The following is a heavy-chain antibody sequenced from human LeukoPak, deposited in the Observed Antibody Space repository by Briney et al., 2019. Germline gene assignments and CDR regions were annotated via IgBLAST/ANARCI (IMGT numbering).Heavy chain of an antibody. Sequence: ASVKVSCKASGYSFTTFAMNWVRQAPGQGLEWMGGIIPMFDTADFAQKFQGRVTITADTSTSTAYMQLSSLRSEDTAVYYCARARSGPYGSGSLDAFDIWGQGTMVTVSS. CDR1: GYSFTTFA. J-gene: IGHJ3*02. CDR2: IIPMFDTA. D-gene: IGHD3-10*01. V-gene: IGHV1-69*06. CDR3: ARARSGPYGSGSLDAFDI.